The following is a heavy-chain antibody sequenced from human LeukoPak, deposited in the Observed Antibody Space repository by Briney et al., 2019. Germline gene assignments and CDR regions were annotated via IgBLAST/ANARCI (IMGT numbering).Heavy chain of an antibody. D-gene: IGHD6-19*01. CDR3: GSGSGWYSPDY. Sequence: GGSLRLSCTASGFTFGDYAMSWFRQAPGKVLEWVGFFRSTAYGGTTEYAASVKGRFTISRDDSKSIAYLQMNNLKTEDTAVYYCGSGSGWYSPDYWGQGTLVTVSS. CDR1: GFTFGDYA. V-gene: IGHV3-49*03. J-gene: IGHJ4*02. CDR2: FRSTAYGGTT.